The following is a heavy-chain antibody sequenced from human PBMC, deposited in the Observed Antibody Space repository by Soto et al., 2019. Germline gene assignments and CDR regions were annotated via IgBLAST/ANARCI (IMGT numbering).Heavy chain of an antibody. J-gene: IGHJ6*02. CDR1: GGTFSSYT. Sequence: QVQLVQSGAEVKKPGSSVKVSCKASGGTFSSYTISWVRQAPGQGLEWMGRIIPILGIANYAQKFQGRVTITADKSTSTAYMELSSLRSEDTAVYYCAREMGVDNAYSYGMDVWGQGTTVTVSS. V-gene: IGHV1-69*08. D-gene: IGHD2-15*01. CDR3: AREMGVDNAYSYGMDV. CDR2: IIPILGIA.